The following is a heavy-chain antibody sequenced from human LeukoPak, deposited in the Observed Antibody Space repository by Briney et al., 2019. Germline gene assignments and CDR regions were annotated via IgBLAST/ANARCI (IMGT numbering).Heavy chain of an antibody. D-gene: IGHD6-19*01. CDR2: ISSSSSYI. V-gene: IGHV3-21*01. CDR3: ARGGAVAPKFNFDY. J-gene: IGHJ4*02. Sequence: GSLRLSCAASGFTFSSYWMNWVRQAPGKGLEWVSTISSSSSYIYYADSVKGRFTISRDNAKNSLYLQMNSLRAEDTAVYYCARGGAVAPKFNFDYWGQGTLVTVSS. CDR1: GFTFSSYW.